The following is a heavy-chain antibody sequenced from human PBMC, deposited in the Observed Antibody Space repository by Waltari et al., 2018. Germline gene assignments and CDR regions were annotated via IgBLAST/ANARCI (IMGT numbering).Heavy chain of an antibody. CDR1: GGSISSGSYY. J-gene: IGHJ4*02. CDR2: IYTSGST. CDR3: ARFRIAARRGSSDY. D-gene: IGHD6-6*01. Sequence: QVQLQESGPGLVKPSQTLSLTCTVSGGSISSGSYYWSWIRQPAGKGLEWIGYIYTSGSTNYNPSLKSRVTIAVDTSKNQFSLKLSAVTAADTAVYYGARFRIAARRGSSDYWGQGTLVTVSS. V-gene: IGHV4-61*09.